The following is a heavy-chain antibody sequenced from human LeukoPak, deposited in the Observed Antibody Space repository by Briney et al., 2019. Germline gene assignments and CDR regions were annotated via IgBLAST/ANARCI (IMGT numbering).Heavy chain of an antibody. CDR1: GDIVYSNSAA. D-gene: IGHD1-7*01. CDR3: ARDELELSWLDYNYGMDV. Sequence: SQTLSLTCAISGDIVYSNSAAWNWVRQSPSRGLEWLGRTYYRSKWYNDYAVSVKSRITINPDTSKNQFSLQLNSVTPEDTAVYYCARDELELSWLDYNYGMDVWGQGTTVTVSS. V-gene: IGHV6-1*01. J-gene: IGHJ6*02. CDR2: TYYRSKWYN.